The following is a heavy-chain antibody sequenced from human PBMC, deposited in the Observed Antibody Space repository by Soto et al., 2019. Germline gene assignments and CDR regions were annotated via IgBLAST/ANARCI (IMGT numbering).Heavy chain of an antibody. CDR2: ISPNNGTT. V-gene: IGHV1-69*13. D-gene: IGHD3-3*01. Sequence: GASVKVSCKASGYTFTNYGITWLRQAPGQGLEWMGGISPNNGTTNYAQKFQGRVTITADESTSTAYMELSSLRSEDTAVYYCARAGGGQYYDFWSGYHLRYYYGMDVWGQGTTVTVSS. CDR3: ARAGGGQYYDFWSGYHLRYYYGMDV. J-gene: IGHJ6*02. CDR1: GYTFTNYG.